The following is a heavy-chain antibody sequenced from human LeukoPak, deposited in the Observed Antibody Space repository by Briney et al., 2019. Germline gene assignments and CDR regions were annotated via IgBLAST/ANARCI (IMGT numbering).Heavy chain of an antibody. CDR3: ARRQRWLQHFDY. CDR2: INHSGST. D-gene: IGHD5-24*01. Sequence: SETLSLTCAVYGGSFSGYYWSWIRQPPGKGLEWIGEINHSGSTNYNPSLKRRVTISVDTSKNQFSLKLSSVTAADTAVYYCARRQRWLQHFDYWGQGTLVTVSS. J-gene: IGHJ4*02. CDR1: GGSFSGYY. V-gene: IGHV4-34*01.